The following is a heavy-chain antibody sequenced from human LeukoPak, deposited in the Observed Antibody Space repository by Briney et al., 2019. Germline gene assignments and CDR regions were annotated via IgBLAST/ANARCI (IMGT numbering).Heavy chain of an antibody. CDR3: ARGVRSYSSSWYRTHWYFDL. D-gene: IGHD6-13*01. J-gene: IGHJ2*01. V-gene: IGHV4-34*01. CDR1: GGSFSGYY. CDR2: INHSGST. Sequence: PSETLSLTCAVYGGSFSGYYWSWIRQPPGKGLEWIGEINHSGSTNYNPSLKSRVTISVDTSKNQFSLKLSSVTAADTAVYYCARGVRSYSSSWYRTHWYFDLWGRGTLVTVSS.